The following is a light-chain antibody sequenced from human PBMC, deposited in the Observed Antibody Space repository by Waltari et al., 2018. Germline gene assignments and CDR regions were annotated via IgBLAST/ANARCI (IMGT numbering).Light chain of an antibody. Sequence: QSALAQPASVSGSPGQSVTISCTGTGSDVGGYNYVSWYQQHPGKVPKIIIYDVSVRPSGISGRFSGSKSGNTASLTISGLQAEDEADYYCGSYSGTTTYVFGTGTYVTVL. CDR3: GSYSGTTTYV. CDR1: GSDVGGYNY. CDR2: DVS. V-gene: IGLV2-14*03. J-gene: IGLJ1*01.